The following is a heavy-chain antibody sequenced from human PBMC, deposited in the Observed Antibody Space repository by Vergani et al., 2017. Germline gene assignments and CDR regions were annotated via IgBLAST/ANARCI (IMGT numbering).Heavy chain of an antibody. J-gene: IGHJ4*02. V-gene: IGHV1-46*01. CDR1: GYPFTSYY. Sequence: QVQLVQSGAEVKKPGASVKVSCKASGYPFTSYYMHWVRQAPGQGLEWMGIINPSGGSTSYAQKFQGRVTMTRDTSTSTVYMELSSLRSEDTAVYYCARDVVSREYDDRYYFDYWGQGTLVTVSS. CDR3: ARDVVSREYDDRYYFDY. D-gene: IGHD2-21*01. CDR2: INPSGGST.